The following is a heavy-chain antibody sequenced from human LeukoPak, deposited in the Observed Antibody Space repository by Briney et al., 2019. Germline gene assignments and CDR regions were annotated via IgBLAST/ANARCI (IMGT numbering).Heavy chain of an antibody. J-gene: IGHJ4*02. V-gene: IGHV3-33*08. CDR2: IWHDGSNK. D-gene: IGHD2-15*01. CDR1: GFTFSNYG. Sequence: AGGSLRLSCAASGFTFSNYGTRWVRQAPGKGLEWVAVIWHDGSNKYYADSVKGRFTISRDNSMNTVYLQLNSLGAEDTAVYYCGIDLVPTSWRYIDYWGQGTLVTVSS. CDR3: GIDLVPTSWRYIDY.